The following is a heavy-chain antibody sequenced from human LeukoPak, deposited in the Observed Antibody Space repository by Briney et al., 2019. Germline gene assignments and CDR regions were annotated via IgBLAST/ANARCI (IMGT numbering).Heavy chain of an antibody. V-gene: IGHV3-11*01. D-gene: IGHD3-10*01. CDR2: ISSSGSTI. CDR3: ARAPLGMVRGVTMDV. J-gene: IGHJ6*03. Sequence: PGGSLRLSCAASGFTYSDYYMTWIRQAPGKGLEWISYISSSGSTIYYAGSVKGRFTISRDNAKNSLYLQMNSLRAEDTAVYYCARAPLGMVRGVTMDVWGKGTTVTVSS. CDR1: GFTYSDYY.